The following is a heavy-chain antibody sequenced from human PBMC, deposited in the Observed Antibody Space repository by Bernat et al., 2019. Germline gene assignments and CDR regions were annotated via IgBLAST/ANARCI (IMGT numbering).Heavy chain of an antibody. J-gene: IGHJ6*02. CDR2: IYYSGST. Sequence: QLQLQESGPGLVKPSETLSLTCTVSVGSISSSSYYWGWIRQPPGKGLEWIGSIYYSGSTYYNPSLKSRVTISVDTSKNQFSLKLSSVTTADTAVYYCARHRAAGEQQRDYYYYYGMDVWGQGTTVTVSS. CDR1: VGSISSSSYY. D-gene: IGHD6-13*01. CDR3: ARHRAAGEQQRDYYYYYGMDV. V-gene: IGHV4-39*01.